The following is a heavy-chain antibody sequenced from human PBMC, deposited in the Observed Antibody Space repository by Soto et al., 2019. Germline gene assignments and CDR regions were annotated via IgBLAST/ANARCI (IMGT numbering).Heavy chain of an antibody. J-gene: IGHJ6*02. V-gene: IGHV3-15*01. CDR2: IKSKTDGGTT. CDR3: TTDTENYDILTGYLGYYYYYGMDV. Sequence: GGSLRLSCAASGFTFSSYAMSWVRQAPGKGLEWVGRIKSKTDGGTTDYAATVKGRFTISRDDSKNTLYLQMNSLKTEDTAAYYCTTDTENYDILTGYLGYYYYYGMDVWGQGTTVTVSS. CDR1: GFTFSSYA. D-gene: IGHD3-9*01.